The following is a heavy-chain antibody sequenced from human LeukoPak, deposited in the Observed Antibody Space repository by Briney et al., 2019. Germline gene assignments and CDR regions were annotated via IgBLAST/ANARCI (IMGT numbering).Heavy chain of an antibody. CDR2: ISGSGGST. Sequence: PGGSLRLSCTASGFAFSTYGMNWVRQAPGKGLEWVSAISGSGGSTYYADSVKGRFTISRDNSKNTLYLQMNSLRAEDTAVYYCAKGAVPAATAYYFDYWGQGTLVTVSS. CDR1: GFAFSTYG. J-gene: IGHJ4*02. D-gene: IGHD2-2*01. V-gene: IGHV3-23*01. CDR3: AKGAVPAATAYYFDY.